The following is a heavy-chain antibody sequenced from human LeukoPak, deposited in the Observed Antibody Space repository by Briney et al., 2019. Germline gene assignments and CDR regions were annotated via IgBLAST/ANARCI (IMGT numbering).Heavy chain of an antibody. Sequence: SGPTLVNPTKTLTLTCTFSGFSLSTSGVGVGWIRQPPGKALEWLALSYWDDDKRYSPSLKGRLTIAQDTSKNQVVLTMTNMDPVDTATYYCAHTTYFYDSSGYPRSFDIWGQGTMVTVSS. D-gene: IGHD3-22*01. CDR1: GFSLSTSGVG. J-gene: IGHJ3*02. V-gene: IGHV2-5*02. CDR2: SYWDDDK. CDR3: AHTTYFYDSSGYPRSFDI.